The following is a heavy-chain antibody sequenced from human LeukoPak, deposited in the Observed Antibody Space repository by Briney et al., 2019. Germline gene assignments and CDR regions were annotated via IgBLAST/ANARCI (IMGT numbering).Heavy chain of an antibody. D-gene: IGHD3-3*01. CDR1: GGTFSSYA. CDR2: IIPILGIA. Sequence: ASVKVSCKASGGTFSSYAISWVRQAPGQGLEWMGRIIPILGIANYAQKFQGRVTITADKSTSTAYMELSSLRSEDTAVYYCARAPYYDFWSGYPLFWGQGTLVTVSS. J-gene: IGHJ4*02. V-gene: IGHV1-69*04. CDR3: ARAPYYDFWSGYPLF.